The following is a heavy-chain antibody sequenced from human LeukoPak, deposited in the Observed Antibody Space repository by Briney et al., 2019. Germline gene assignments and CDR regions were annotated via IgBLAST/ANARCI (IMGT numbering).Heavy chain of an antibody. V-gene: IGHV3-21*01. CDR1: GFTLSTYS. Sequence: GGSLRLSCAASGFTLSTYSLNWVRQAPGKGLEWVSSISSSSLYIYYADSVKGRFTISRDNAKNSLFLQMNSLRAEDTAVYYCAREGDGYNSPIDYWGQGTLITVSS. CDR3: AREGDGYNSPIDY. CDR2: ISSSSLYI. J-gene: IGHJ4*02. D-gene: IGHD5-24*01.